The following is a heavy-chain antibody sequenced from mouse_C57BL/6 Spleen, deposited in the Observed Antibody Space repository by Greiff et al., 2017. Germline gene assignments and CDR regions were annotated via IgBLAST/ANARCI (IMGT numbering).Heavy chain of an antibody. Sequence: QVQLQQSGPELAKPGASVKISCKASGYSFTSYYIHWVKQRPGQGLEWIGWIYPGSGNTKYNEKFKGKATLTADTSSSTAYMQLSSRTYEDSAVYDCAREGLDGYDGFAYWGQGTLVTVSA. V-gene: IGHV1-66*01. D-gene: IGHD2-2*01. CDR1: GYSFTSYY. CDR3: AREGLDGYDGFAY. J-gene: IGHJ3*01. CDR2: IYPGSGNT.